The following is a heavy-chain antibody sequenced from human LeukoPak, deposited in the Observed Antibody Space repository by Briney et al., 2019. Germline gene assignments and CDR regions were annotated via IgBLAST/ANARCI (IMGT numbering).Heavy chain of an antibody. D-gene: IGHD2-21*02. CDR3: AKGAYCGGDCYGYYYYYMDV. CDR1: GFTFSNYA. CDR2: ISGSGGTT. Sequence: GGSLRLSCAASGFTFSNYAMSWLRQAPGKGLDWVSSISGSGGTTYYADSVKDRFTISRDNSKNTLFLQMKSLRAEDTAFYYCAKGAYCGGDCYGYYYYYMDVWGKGTTVTVSS. J-gene: IGHJ6*03. V-gene: IGHV3-23*01.